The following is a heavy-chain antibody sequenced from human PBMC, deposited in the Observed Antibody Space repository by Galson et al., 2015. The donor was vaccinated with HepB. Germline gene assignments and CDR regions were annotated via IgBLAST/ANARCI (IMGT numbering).Heavy chain of an antibody. CDR3: ARDRGLLYGPNWFDP. CDR2: INHSGST. Sequence: SETLSLTCAVYGGSFSGYYWSWIRQPPGQGLEWIGEINHSGSTNYNPSLKSRVTISVDTSKNQFSLKLSSVTAADTAVYYCARDRGLLYGPNWFDPWGQGTLVTVSS. J-gene: IGHJ5*02. CDR1: GGSFSGYY. D-gene: IGHD3-3*01. V-gene: IGHV4-34*01.